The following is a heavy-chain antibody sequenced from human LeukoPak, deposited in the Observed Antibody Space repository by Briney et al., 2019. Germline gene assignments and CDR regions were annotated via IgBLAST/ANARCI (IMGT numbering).Heavy chain of an antibody. V-gene: IGHV4-30-4*08. J-gene: IGHJ5*02. CDR2: IYYSGST. CDR3: ARGANKYSDMGVDGLDWFDP. D-gene: IGHD1-26*01. Sequence: SQTLSLTCTVSGGSISSGDYYWSWIRQPPGTGLEWIGYIYYSGSTYYNPSLKSRVTISVDTSKNQFSLKLSSVTAADTAVYYCARGANKYSDMGVDGLDWFDPWGQGTLVTVSS. CDR1: GGSISSGDYY.